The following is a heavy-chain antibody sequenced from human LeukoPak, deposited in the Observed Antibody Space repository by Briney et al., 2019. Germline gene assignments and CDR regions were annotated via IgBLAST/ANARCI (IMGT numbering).Heavy chain of an antibody. CDR1: GFNFDDYG. J-gene: IGHJ6*03. CDR2: INWNGGGT. CDR3: AKGVRGYYYYYMDV. D-gene: IGHD3-10*01. V-gene: IGHV3-20*04. Sequence: GGSLRLSCTASGFNFDDYGMIWVRQAPGKGLEGVSGINWNGGGTGYADSVKGRFTISRDNAKNSLYLQMSSLRAEDTALYYCAKGVRGYYYYYMDVWGKGTTVTVSS.